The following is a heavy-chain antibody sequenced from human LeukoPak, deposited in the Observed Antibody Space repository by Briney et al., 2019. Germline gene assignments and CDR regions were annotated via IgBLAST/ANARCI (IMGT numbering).Heavy chain of an antibody. CDR3: ARDLEESGRYLRFDP. V-gene: IGHV4-59*01. J-gene: IGHJ5*02. Sequence: KPSETLSLTCTVSGGSINNYYWSWIRQPPGKGLEWIGSISYSGSTTYNPSFKSRVTISVDMSKNQFSLNLRSVTAADTAVYHCARDLEESGRYLRFDPWGQGTLVTVSS. CDR2: ISYSGST. D-gene: IGHD1-26*01. CDR1: GGSINNYY.